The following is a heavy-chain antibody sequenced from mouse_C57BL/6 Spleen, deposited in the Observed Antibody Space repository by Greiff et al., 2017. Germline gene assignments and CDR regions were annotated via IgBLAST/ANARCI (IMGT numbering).Heavy chain of an antibody. D-gene: IGHD1-1*01. J-gene: IGHJ3*01. CDR2: INPGSGGT. CDR3: ARSGYYGMGFAY. V-gene: IGHV1-54*01. Sequence: VQVVESGAELVRPGTSVKVSCKASGYAFTNYLIEWVKQRPGQGLEWIGVINPGSGGTNYNEKFKGKATLTADKSSSTAYMQLSSLTSEDSAVYFCARSGYYGMGFAYWGQGTLVTVSA. CDR1: GYAFTNYL.